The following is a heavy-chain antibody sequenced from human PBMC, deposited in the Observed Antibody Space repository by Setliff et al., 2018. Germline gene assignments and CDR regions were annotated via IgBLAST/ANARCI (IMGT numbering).Heavy chain of an antibody. J-gene: IGHJ6*03. Sequence: SETLSLTCTVSGDSISNYYWSWIRQPPGEGLEFIGYVYYTGDTRYSPSLKSRVTISLDTSKNQFSLSLTSVTAEDTAVYYCARMSGFQYIDVWDKGTTVTVSS. CDR2: VYYTGDT. V-gene: IGHV4-59*08. CDR3: ARMSGFQYIDV. CDR1: GDSISNYY. D-gene: IGHD3-3*01.